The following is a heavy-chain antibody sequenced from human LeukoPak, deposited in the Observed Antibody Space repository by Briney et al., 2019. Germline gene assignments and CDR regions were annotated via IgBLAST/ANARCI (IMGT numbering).Heavy chain of an antibody. CDR1: SGSFSIYY. J-gene: IGHJ6*03. V-gene: IGHV4-34*01. Sequence: KPSETLSLTCAVYSGSFSIYYWSWIRQPPGKGLEWIGEINHSGSTNYNPSLKSRVTISVDTSKNQFSLKLSSVTAADTAVYYCARGAVPDHYYYYMDVWGKGTTVTVSS. CDR3: ARGAVPDHYYYYMDV. CDR2: INHSGST. D-gene: IGHD2-2*01.